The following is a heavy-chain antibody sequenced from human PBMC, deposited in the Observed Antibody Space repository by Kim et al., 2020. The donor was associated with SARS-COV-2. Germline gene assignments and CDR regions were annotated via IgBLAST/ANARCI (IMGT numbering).Heavy chain of an antibody. CDR3: ARQRNWNDFYH. Sequence: SETLSLTCTVSGGAITSSPYYWAWIRQPPGKGLEWLGSFYYGGRTYYNPSLKSRVTISVDTSKNQFSLNVNSVTAADTAVYYCARQRNWNDFYHWGQGTL. CDR1: GGAITSSPYY. J-gene: IGHJ4*02. V-gene: IGHV4-39*01. CDR2: FYYGGRT. D-gene: IGHD1-1*01.